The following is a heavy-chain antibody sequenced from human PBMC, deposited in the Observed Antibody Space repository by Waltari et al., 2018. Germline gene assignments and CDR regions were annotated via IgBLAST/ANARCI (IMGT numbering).Heavy chain of an antibody. CDR1: GFTFGSYW. CDR3: GRDLGGSGSD. J-gene: IGHJ4*02. V-gene: IGHV3-74*03. D-gene: IGHD1-26*01. Sequence: EVQVVESGGGLVQPGGSLRLSCAASGFTFGSYWMHWVCQVPGKGLVWVYRIDSEGRRTEYADSVKGRFTISRDNAKNTRYLQMNSLTAEDTAVYYCGRDLGGSGSDWGQGTLVTVSS. CDR2: IDSEGRRT.